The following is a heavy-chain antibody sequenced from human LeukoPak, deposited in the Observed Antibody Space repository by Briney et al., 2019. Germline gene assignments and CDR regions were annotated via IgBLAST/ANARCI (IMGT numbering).Heavy chain of an antibody. CDR3: ARDPRYCSSTSCLTQFDP. V-gene: IGHV3-74*01. CDR2: INSDGSST. D-gene: IGHD2-2*01. Sequence: PGGSLRLSCAASGFTFSSYWMHWVRQAPGKGLVWVSRINSDGSSTSYADSVKGRFTISRDNAKNTLYLQMNSLRAEDTAVYYCARDPRYCSSTSCLTQFDPWGQGTPVTVSS. CDR1: GFTFSSYW. J-gene: IGHJ5*02.